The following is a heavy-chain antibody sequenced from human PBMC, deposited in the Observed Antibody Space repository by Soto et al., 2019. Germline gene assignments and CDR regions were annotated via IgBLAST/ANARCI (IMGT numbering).Heavy chain of an antibody. D-gene: IGHD3-22*01. J-gene: IGHJ4*02. CDR1: GGSFSDYS. CDR2: INDSGST. Sequence: PSETLSLTCAVYGGSFSDYSWTWIRPPPGKGLEWIGEINDSGSTNYTPSLERRVTISRDTSKNRFSLKLSSVTAADTAVYYCARGSHKLHSYDSSGFYHYVDYWGQGSLVTVS. CDR3: ARGSHKLHSYDSSGFYHYVDY. V-gene: IGHV4-34*01.